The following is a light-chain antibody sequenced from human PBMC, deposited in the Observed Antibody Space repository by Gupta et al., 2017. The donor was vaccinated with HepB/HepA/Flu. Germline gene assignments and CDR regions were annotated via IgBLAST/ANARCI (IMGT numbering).Light chain of an antibody. V-gene: IGKV2-28*01. J-gene: IGKJ4*01. CDR3: MQALQAPLT. CDR1: QSLLHSNGYNY. CDR2: LGS. Sequence: DSVLTQSPLSLPVIRVEPASISCRPSQSLLHSNGYNYLDWYRQKPVQAPQLLIYLGSNRASGVPDRFSGSGSGTDFTLEISRVEAEDVGVYYCMQALQAPLTFGGGTKLDIK.